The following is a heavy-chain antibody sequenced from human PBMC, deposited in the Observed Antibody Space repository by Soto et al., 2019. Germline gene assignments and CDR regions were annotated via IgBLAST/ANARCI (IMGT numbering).Heavy chain of an antibody. CDR2: VWYDGGNK. D-gene: IGHD5-12*01. V-gene: IGHV3-33*01. CDR1: GFTFSSYG. Sequence: QVQLVESGGGVVQPGRSLRLSCAASGFTFSSYGMHWVRQAPGKGLEWVALVWYDGGNKYYADSVKGRFTISRDNSKNTLYLQMTSLRDDDTAVYYCVRAAGYSGNDYVYYYGMDVWGQGTTVTVSS. CDR3: VRAAGYSGNDYVYYYGMDV. J-gene: IGHJ6*02.